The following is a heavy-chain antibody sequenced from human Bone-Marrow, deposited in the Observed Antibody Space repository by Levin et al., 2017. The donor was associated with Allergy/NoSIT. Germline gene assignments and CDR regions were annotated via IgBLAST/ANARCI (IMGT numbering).Heavy chain of an antibody. CDR1: GFTFSNFW. CDR2: IKGDGSEK. V-gene: IGHV3-7*01. Sequence: PGGSLRLWCEGSGFTFSNFWMTWVRQAPGKGLEWVANIKGDGSEKYYVDSVKGRFTISRDNAKNSLYLQMNSLRVEDTAVFYCAALRGMNVWGQGTTVTVSS. J-gene: IGHJ6*02. CDR3: AALRGMNV.